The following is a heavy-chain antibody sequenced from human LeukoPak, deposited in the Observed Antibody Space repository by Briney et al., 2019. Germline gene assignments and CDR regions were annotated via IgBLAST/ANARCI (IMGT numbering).Heavy chain of an antibody. CDR3: AREKPEMATPTLDY. CDR2: ISYDGSNK. V-gene: IGHV3-30*04. D-gene: IGHD5-24*01. CDR1: GFTFSSYA. J-gene: IGHJ4*02. Sequence: GGSLRLSCAASGFTFSSYAMHWVRQAPGKGLEWVAVISYDGSNKYYADSVKGRFTISRDNSKNTLYLQMNSLRAEDTAVYYCAREKPEMATPTLDYWGQGTLVTVSS.